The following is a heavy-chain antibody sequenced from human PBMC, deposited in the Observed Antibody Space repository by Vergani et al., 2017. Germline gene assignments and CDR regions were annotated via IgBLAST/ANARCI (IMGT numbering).Heavy chain of an antibody. J-gene: IGHJ3*02. CDR3: ARDRYGDYVSGIHAFDI. CDR1: GGSFSGYY. D-gene: IGHD4-17*01. Sequence: QVQLQQWGAGLLKPSETLSLTCAVYGGSFSGYYWSWIRQPPGKGLEWIGEINHSGSTNYNPSLKSRVTISVDTSKNQFSLKLSSVTAADTAVYYCARDRYGDYVSGIHAFDIWGQGTMVTVSS. V-gene: IGHV4-34*01. CDR2: INHSGST.